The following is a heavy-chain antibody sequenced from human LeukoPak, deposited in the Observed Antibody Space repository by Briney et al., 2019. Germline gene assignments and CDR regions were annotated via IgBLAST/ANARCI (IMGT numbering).Heavy chain of an antibody. CDR1: GFTFSNYR. D-gene: IGHD6-19*01. CDR3: AKDSAAYSSGWYGGGYFDY. Sequence: GGSLRLSCAASGFTFSNYRMNWVRQAPGKGLEWVSSISSSSIYIYYADSLKGRFTISRDNSKNTLYLQMNSLRAEDTAVYYCAKDSAAYSSGWYGGGYFDYWGQGTLVTVSS. J-gene: IGHJ4*02. CDR2: ISSSSIYI. V-gene: IGHV3-21*01.